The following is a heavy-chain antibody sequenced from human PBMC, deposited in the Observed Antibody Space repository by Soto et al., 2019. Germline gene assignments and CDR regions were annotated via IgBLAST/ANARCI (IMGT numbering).Heavy chain of an antibody. D-gene: IGHD3-3*01. J-gene: IGHJ6*02. Sequence: ASVKVSCKASGYIFYNFGINWVRQAPGQGLEWMGEIIPIFGTRKYAQTFQGRVTITADESTRTAYMLLSSLRSEDTAVYYCARAGVIISNYYNYGMDVWGQGTTVTVSS. CDR1: GYIFYNFG. CDR3: ARAGVIISNYYNYGMDV. CDR2: IIPIFGTR. V-gene: IGHV1-69*13.